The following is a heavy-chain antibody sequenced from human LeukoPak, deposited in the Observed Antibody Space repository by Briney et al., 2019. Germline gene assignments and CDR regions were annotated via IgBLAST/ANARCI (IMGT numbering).Heavy chain of an antibody. V-gene: IGHV3-23*01. Sequence: HTGGSLRLSCAASGFTFSSCAMSWVRQAPGKGPEWVSVISASGASTYYADSVRGRFTISRDNSKNTLYLQMNSLRGEDTAVYYCARDPPEWELPQDYWGRGTLVAVSS. D-gene: IGHD1-26*01. CDR2: ISASGAST. CDR1: GFTFSSCA. CDR3: ARDPPEWELPQDY. J-gene: IGHJ4*02.